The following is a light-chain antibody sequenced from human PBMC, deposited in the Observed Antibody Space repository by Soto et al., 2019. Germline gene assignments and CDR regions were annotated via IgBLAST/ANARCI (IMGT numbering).Light chain of an antibody. CDR1: QSISSW. CDR2: KAS. CDR3: QQYSIYPIT. Sequence: DIQMTQSPSTLSASVGDRVTITCRASQSISSWLAWYQQKPGKAPKSLIYKASSLESGVPSRFSGVGSGTEFTLTISSLQPDDFATYYCQQYSIYPITFGQGTRLEIK. J-gene: IGKJ5*01. V-gene: IGKV1-5*03.